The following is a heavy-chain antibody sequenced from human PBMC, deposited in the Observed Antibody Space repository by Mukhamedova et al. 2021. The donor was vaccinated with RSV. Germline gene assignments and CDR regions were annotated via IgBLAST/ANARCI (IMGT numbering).Heavy chain of an antibody. CDR3: ARGLDSWSAYRGVDV. D-gene: IGHD3-3*01. CDR2: IDGNGGVI. V-gene: IGHV3-74*01. J-gene: IGHJ6*02. Sequence: GKGLVWVARIDGNGGVINYADSVKGRFTVSRDNAKSTLYLQMSSLRAEDAAVYYCARGLDSWSAYRGVDVWGQGTTVTVSS.